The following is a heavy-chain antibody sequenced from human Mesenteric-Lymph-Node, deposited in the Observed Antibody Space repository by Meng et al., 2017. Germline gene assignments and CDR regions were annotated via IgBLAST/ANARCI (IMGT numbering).Heavy chain of an antibody. J-gene: IGHJ3*02. CDR1: GFTFSSYW. Sequence: GESLKISCAASGFTFSSYWMHWVRQAPGKGLVWVSRINSDGSSTSYADSVKGRFAISRDNSKNTLYLQMNSLRPEDTTVYYCARDVYSSGSDAFDIWGHGTMVTVSS. D-gene: IGHD3-22*01. CDR2: INSDGSST. CDR3: ARDVYSSGSDAFDI. V-gene: IGHV3-74*01.